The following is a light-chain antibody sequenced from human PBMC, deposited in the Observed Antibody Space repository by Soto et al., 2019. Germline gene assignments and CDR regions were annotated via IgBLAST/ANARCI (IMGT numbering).Light chain of an antibody. V-gene: IGKV1-39*01. CDR2: AAS. CDR1: QSISSY. CDR3: QQSYSTPCT. Sequence: DIQMTQSPSSRSASVGDRVTITCRASQSISSYLNWYQQKPGKAPKLLIYAASSLQSGVPSRFSGSGSGTDLTLTISSLQPEDFATYYCQQSYSTPCTFGQGTKVDIK. J-gene: IGKJ2*02.